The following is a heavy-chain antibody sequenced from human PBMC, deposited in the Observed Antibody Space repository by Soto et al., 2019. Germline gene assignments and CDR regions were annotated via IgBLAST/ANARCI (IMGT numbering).Heavy chain of an antibody. CDR2: ISAYNGNT. Sequence: ASVKVSCKASGYTFTSYGISWVRQAPGQGLEWMGWISAYNGNTNYAQKLQGRVTMTTDTSTSTAYMELRSLRSDDTAVYYCAMTTVTTTQRGRYWYFDLWGRGTLVTVSS. J-gene: IGHJ2*01. CDR1: GYTFTSYG. V-gene: IGHV1-18*01. D-gene: IGHD4-17*01. CDR3: AMTTVTTTQRGRYWYFDL.